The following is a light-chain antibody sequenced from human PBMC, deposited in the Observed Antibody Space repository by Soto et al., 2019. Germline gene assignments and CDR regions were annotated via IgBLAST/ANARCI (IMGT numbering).Light chain of an antibody. J-gene: IGKJ2*01. Sequence: EIALTQSPGTLSLSPGERATLSCRASQSVSSSYLAWYQQKPGQAPRLLIYGASNRATGIPDRFSGSGSGTDFTLTISRLEPEDFAVYHCQQYGRSPYTFGQGTKLEIK. CDR3: QQYGRSPYT. V-gene: IGKV3-20*01. CDR2: GAS. CDR1: QSVSSSY.